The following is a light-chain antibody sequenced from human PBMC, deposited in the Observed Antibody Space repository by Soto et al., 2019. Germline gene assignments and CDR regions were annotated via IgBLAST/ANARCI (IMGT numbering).Light chain of an antibody. Sequence: QSALTQPASVSGSPGQSITISCTGNSSDVGGYNYVSWYQQHPGNTPKFMIYEVSNRPSGVSNRFSGSKSGNTASLTISGLQAEDEADYYWRSCTRNSTLVFGGGTKVTVL. CDR1: SSDVGGYNY. V-gene: IGLV2-14*01. CDR3: RSCTRNSTLV. J-gene: IGLJ2*01. CDR2: EVS.